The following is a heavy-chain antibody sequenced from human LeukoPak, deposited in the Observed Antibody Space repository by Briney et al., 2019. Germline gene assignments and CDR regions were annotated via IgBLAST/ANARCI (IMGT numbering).Heavy chain of an antibody. CDR1: GYTFNIYG. CDR3: ARGGPVWQPFDY. Sequence: ASVRVSCKASGYTFNIYGVGWARQAPGQGLEWMGWSSTYNDDSNYAQKFQGRVTMTTDTSTNTAFMELRSLTSDDTAIYYCARGGPVWQPFDYWGQGTRVTVSS. CDR2: SSTYNDDS. J-gene: IGHJ4*02. V-gene: IGHV1-18*01. D-gene: IGHD1-14*01.